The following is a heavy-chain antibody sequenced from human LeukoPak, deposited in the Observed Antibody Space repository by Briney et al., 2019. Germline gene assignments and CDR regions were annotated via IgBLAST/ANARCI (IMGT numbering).Heavy chain of an antibody. Sequence: GGSLRLSCTSSGFTFNDYFMSWIRQAPGKGLEWVSGISGDAGRTYYADSVKGRFTISRDNSKNTLYLQMNSLRAEDTAVYYCAKARGSGSYSYYFDYWGQGTLVTVSS. CDR2: ISGDAGRT. CDR3: AKARGSGSYSYYFDY. D-gene: IGHD3-10*01. J-gene: IGHJ4*02. V-gene: IGHV3-23*01. CDR1: GFTFNDYF.